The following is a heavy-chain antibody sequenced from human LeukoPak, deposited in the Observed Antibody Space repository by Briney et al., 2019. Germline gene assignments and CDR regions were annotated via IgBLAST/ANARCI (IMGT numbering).Heavy chain of an antibody. Sequence: SETLSLTCAVYGGSFSGYYWSWIRQPPGKGLEWIGEINHSGSTNYNPSLKSRVTISVDTPKNQFSLKLSSVTAADTAVYYCARGQRWLQHDYWGQGTLVTVSS. D-gene: IGHD5-24*01. V-gene: IGHV4-34*01. J-gene: IGHJ4*02. CDR2: INHSGST. CDR3: ARGQRWLQHDY. CDR1: GGSFSGYY.